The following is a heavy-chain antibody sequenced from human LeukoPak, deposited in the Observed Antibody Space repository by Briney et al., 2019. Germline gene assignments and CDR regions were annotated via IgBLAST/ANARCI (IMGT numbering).Heavy chain of an antibody. Sequence: PGGSLRLSCAASGFTFSSYEMSWVRQAPGKGLEWVSYITSTGSTKYYADSVKGRFTISRDNAKNSLYLQMNSLRSEDTAIYYCARDGALVTDHAFDIWGQGTMVTVSS. J-gene: IGHJ3*02. CDR3: ARDGALVTDHAFDI. D-gene: IGHD5-18*01. CDR1: GFTFSSYE. V-gene: IGHV3-48*03. CDR2: ITSTGSTK.